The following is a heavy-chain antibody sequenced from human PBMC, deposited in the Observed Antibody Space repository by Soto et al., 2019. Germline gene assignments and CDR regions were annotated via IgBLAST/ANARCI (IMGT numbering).Heavy chain of an antibody. CDR2: IGPMFGTA. CDR3: ARNGTYSSALSLYARMHV. Sequence: QVQLVQSGAEVKEPGSSVKVSCKASGGTFADFIMNWVRQTPGQGLEWMGGIGPMFGTATYAEKLKGRVTISATGSTGKAYMELTSLTSDNTVGYYCARNGTYSSALSLYARMHVWGQWTKVTVS. V-gene: IGHV1-69*01. D-gene: IGHD6-25*01. CDR1: GGTFADFI. J-gene: IGHJ6*02.